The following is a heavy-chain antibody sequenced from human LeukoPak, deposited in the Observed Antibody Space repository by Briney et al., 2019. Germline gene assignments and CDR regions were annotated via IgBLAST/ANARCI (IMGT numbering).Heavy chain of an antibody. CDR3: ARGHNDFWSGYLDY. CDR1: GGSFSGYY. V-gene: IGHV4-34*01. D-gene: IGHD3-3*01. Sequence: PSETLSLTCAVYGGSFSGYYWGWIRQPPGKGLEWIGEINHSGSTNYNPSLKSRVTISVDTSKNQFSLKLSSVTAADTAVYYCARGHNDFWSGYLDYRGQGTLVTVSS. J-gene: IGHJ4*02. CDR2: INHSGST.